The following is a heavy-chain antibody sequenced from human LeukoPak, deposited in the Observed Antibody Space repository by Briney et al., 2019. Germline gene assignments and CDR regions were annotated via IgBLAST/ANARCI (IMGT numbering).Heavy chain of an antibody. CDR2: MNPDSGNT. D-gene: IGHD2-15*01. CDR1: GHTFTNYD. CDR3: TRGLGYCSGGSCYRLDP. Sequence: ASVKVSCKASGHTFTNYDINWVRQATGQGLEWMGWMNPDSGNTGYAQKFQGRVTMTRNTSISTAYMELSSLGSEDTAVYYCTRGLGYCSGGSCYRLDPWGQGTLVTVSS. J-gene: IGHJ5*02. V-gene: IGHV1-8*01.